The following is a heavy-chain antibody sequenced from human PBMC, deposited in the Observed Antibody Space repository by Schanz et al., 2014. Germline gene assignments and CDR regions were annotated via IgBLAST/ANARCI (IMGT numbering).Heavy chain of an antibody. D-gene: IGHD6-13*01. CDR3: AKEKEEVAADGSFFDY. V-gene: IGHV3-30*18. CDR2: IYYNGTNK. Sequence: QAQLVESGGGVVQPGRSLRLSCVASGFTFISYDIHWVRQAPGKGLEWVALIYYNGTNKYYADSVKGRFTISRDNSNNTVNLQMNSLRAEDTAVYYCAKEKEEVAADGSFFDYWGQGTLVTVSS. CDR1: GFTFISYD. J-gene: IGHJ4*02.